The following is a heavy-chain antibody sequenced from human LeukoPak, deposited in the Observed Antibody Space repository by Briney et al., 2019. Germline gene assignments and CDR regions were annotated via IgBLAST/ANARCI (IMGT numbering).Heavy chain of an antibody. CDR2: ISSSGSTI. D-gene: IGHD6-13*01. CDR3: ARDATYYSSSGYDY. Sequence: GSLRLSCAASGFTFSDYYMSWIRQAPGKGLEWVSYISSSGSTIDYADSVKGRFTISRDNVKNSLYLQMNSLRAEDTAVYYCARDATYYSSSGYDYWGQGTLVTVSS. J-gene: IGHJ4*02. CDR1: GFTFSDYY. V-gene: IGHV3-11*01.